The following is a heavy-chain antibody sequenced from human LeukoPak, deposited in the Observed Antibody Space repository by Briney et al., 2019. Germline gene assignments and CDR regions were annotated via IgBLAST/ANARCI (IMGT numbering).Heavy chain of an antibody. CDR3: ARGPDYYDSSGYYFDY. CDR2: INHSGST. D-gene: IGHD3-22*01. J-gene: IGHJ4*02. Sequence: PSETLSLTCAVYGGSFSGYYWSWLRQPPGKGLEWIGEINHSGSTNYNPSLKSRVTISVDTSKNQFSLKLSSVTAADTAVYYCARGPDYYDSSGYYFDYWGQGTLVTVSS. CDR1: GGSFSGYY. V-gene: IGHV4-34*01.